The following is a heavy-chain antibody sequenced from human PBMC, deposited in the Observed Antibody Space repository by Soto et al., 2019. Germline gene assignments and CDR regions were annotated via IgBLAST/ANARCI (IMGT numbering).Heavy chain of an antibody. J-gene: IGHJ4*02. Sequence: GGSLRLSCAASGFTFSDYAMSWVRQAPGTGLEWVSAVSGPGDYTYFADSVKGRFTISRDNSKNTLYLQMNSLRAEDTAIYYCAKEARSVGPSNFDLWGQGTLVTVSS. CDR2: VSGPGDYT. CDR1: GFTFSDYA. V-gene: IGHV3-23*01. CDR3: AKEARSVGPSNFDL. D-gene: IGHD1-26*01.